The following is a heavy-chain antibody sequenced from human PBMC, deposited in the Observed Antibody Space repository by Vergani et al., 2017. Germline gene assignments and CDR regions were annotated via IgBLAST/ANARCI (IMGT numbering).Heavy chain of an antibody. CDR1: GGTFSSYT. CDR2: IIPIRGIA. Sequence: QVQLVQSGAEVKKPGSSVKVSCKASGGTFSSYTISWVRQAPGQGLEWMGRIIPIRGIANYAQQFQGRVTMTRDTSISTAYMELSRLRSDDTAVYYCAMSGTTMVRGVIGRNWFDPWGQGTLVTVSS. V-gene: IGHV1-69*02. D-gene: IGHD3-10*01. CDR3: AMSGTTMVRGVIGRNWFDP. J-gene: IGHJ5*02.